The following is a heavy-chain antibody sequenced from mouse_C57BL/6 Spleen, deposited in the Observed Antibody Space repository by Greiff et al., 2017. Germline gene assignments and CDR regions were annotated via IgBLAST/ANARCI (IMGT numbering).Heavy chain of an antibody. CDR1: GYTFTSSW. J-gene: IGHJ4*01. CDR3: AVDSSGYGYAMDY. CDR2: IDPSDSET. Sequence: QVQLQQPGAELVRPGSSVKLSCKASGYTFTSSWMHWVKQRPIQGLEWIGNIDPSDSETHYNQKFKDKATLTVDKSSSTAYMQLSSLTSEDSAFYYCAVDSSGYGYAMDYWGQGTSVTVSS. D-gene: IGHD3-2*02. V-gene: IGHV1-52*01.